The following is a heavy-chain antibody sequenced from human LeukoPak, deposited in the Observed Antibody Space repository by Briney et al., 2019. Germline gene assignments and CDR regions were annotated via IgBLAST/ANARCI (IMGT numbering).Heavy chain of an antibody. CDR2: IYHSGST. J-gene: IGHJ4*02. Sequence: SETLSLTCAVSGGSISSSNWWSWVRQPPGEGLEWIGEIYHSGSTNYNPSLKSRVTISVDKSKNQFSLKLSSVTAADTAVYYCARVSIAVAGTYFDYWGQGTLVTVSS. CDR1: GGSISSSNW. CDR3: ARVSIAVAGTYFDY. D-gene: IGHD6-19*01. V-gene: IGHV4-4*02.